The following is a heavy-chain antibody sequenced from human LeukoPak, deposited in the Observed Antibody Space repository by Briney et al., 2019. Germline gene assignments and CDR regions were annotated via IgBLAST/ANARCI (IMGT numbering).Heavy chain of an antibody. Sequence: GGSLRLSCAASGISFSNYWMTWIRQAPEKGLQWVANIKEDGSEKHYVDSVKGRFTISRDNAKNSLYLQMNSLRAEDTAIYYCARPRWLQFGPHDSWGQGTLVTVSS. V-gene: IGHV3-7*01. D-gene: IGHD5-24*01. CDR2: IKEDGSEK. J-gene: IGHJ4*02. CDR1: GISFSNYW. CDR3: ARPRWLQFGPHDS.